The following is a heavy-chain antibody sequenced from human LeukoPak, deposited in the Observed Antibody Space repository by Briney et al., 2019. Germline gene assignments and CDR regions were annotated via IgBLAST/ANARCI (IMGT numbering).Heavy chain of an antibody. V-gene: IGHV4-34*01. J-gene: IGHJ5*02. CDR1: GGSFSGYY. Sequence: PSETLSLTCAVYGGSFSGYYWSWICQPPGKGLEGIGEINHSGSTNYNPSLKSRVTISVDTSKNQFSLKLSSVTAADTAVYYCARASFIAARPYDPWGQGTLVTVSS. CDR3: ARASFIAARPYDP. D-gene: IGHD6-6*01. CDR2: INHSGST.